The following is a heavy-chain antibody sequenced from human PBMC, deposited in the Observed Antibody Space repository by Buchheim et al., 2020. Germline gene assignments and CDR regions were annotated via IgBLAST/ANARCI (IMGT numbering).Heavy chain of an antibody. D-gene: IGHD3-3*01. J-gene: IGHJ5*02. Sequence: VQLLELGGGLVQLGGSLRPSCAASGFTFSSYAMGWVPQPPGKGLGWVSAFIGRGGSPYSADSVKGRFTISRDNSKNTRYRQMNSLRAEDTAVYYCAKDRRTTIFGVVIENWFDPWGQGTL. CDR3: AKDRRTTIFGVVIENWFDP. CDR1: GFTFSSYA. CDR2: FIGRGGSP. V-gene: IGHV3-23*01.